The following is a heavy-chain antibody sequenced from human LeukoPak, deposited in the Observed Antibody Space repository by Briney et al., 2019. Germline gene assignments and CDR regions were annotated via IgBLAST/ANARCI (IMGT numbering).Heavy chain of an antibody. Sequence: ASVKLSCKSCGYTFTIYAMHCVRQARGQSLEWMGCINGGNCNTKYSQMFQCRVTITGDTSASTAYMELSSLRSEDTAVYYCATGHPTIFGVVIPYDYYGMDVWGQGTTVTVSS. CDR3: ATGHPTIFGVVIPYDYYGMDV. J-gene: IGHJ6*02. D-gene: IGHD3-3*01. CDR1: GYTFTIYA. CDR2: INGGNCNT. V-gene: IGHV1-3*01.